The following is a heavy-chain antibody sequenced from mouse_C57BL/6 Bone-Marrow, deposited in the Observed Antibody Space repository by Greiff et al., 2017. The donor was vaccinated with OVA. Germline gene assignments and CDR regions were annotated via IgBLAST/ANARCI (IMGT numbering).Heavy chain of an antibody. D-gene: IGHD1-1*01. V-gene: IGHV5-4*03. J-gene: IGHJ2*01. CDR3: ARVITTVVADY. CDR1: GFTFSSYA. CDR2: ISDGGSYT. Sequence: EVMLVESGGGLVKPGGSLKLSCAASGFTFSSYAMSWVRQTPEKRLEWVATISDGGSYTYYPDNVKGRFTISRDNAKNNLYLQMSHLKSEDTAMYYCARVITTVVADYWGQGTTLTVSS.